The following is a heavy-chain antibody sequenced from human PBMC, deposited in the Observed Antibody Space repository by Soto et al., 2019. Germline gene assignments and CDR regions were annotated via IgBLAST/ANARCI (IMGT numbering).Heavy chain of an antibody. Sequence: EVQLVESGGGLVQPGGSLRLSCAASGFTFSSYSMNWVRQAPGKGLEWVSYISSSSSTIYYADSVKGRFTISRDNAKNSLYLQMNSLRDEDTAVYYCARVYTPYYYDSSGPEADAFDIWGQGTMVTVSS. V-gene: IGHV3-48*02. D-gene: IGHD3-22*01. J-gene: IGHJ3*02. CDR3: ARVYTPYYYDSSGPEADAFDI. CDR2: ISSSSSTI. CDR1: GFTFSSYS.